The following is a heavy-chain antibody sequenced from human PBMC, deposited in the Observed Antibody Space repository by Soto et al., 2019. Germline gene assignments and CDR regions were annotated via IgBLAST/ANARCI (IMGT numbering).Heavy chain of an antibody. CDR3: ARDAYKEPYSSSWYVYYYGMDV. CDR1: GGTFSSYA. Sequence: SVKVSCKASGGTFSSYAISWVRQAPGQGLEWMGGIIPIFGTVNYAQKFQGRVTITADESTSTAYMELSSLRSEDTAVYYCARDAYKEPYSSSWYVYYYGMDVWGQGTTVTVSS. D-gene: IGHD6-13*01. V-gene: IGHV1-69*13. J-gene: IGHJ6*02. CDR2: IIPIFGTV.